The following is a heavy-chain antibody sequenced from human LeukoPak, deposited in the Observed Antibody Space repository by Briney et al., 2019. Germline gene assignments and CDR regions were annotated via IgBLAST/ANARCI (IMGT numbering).Heavy chain of an antibody. CDR1: GYTFTGYY. Sequence: GASVKVSCKASGYTFTGYYMHWVRQAAGQGLEWMGWINPNSGGTNYAQKFQGRVTMTRDTSISTAYIELSRLRSDDTAVYYCARARITIFGVVITALDYWGQGTLVTASS. CDR3: ARARITIFGVVITALDY. J-gene: IGHJ4*02. CDR2: INPNSGGT. V-gene: IGHV1-2*02. D-gene: IGHD3-3*01.